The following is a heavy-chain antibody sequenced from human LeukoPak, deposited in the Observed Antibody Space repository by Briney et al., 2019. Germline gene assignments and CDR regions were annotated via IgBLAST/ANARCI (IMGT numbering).Heavy chain of an antibody. CDR2: MYYSGNT. Sequence: SVTLSLTCTVSGGSISSRSYYWGWIRQPPGKGLEWIGSMYYSGNTYYNPSLKSRVTISVDTSKNQFSLKLSSVTAADTAVYYCARERYYSETNTEGNYWGQGTLVTVSS. CDR1: GGSISSRSYY. J-gene: IGHJ4*02. V-gene: IGHV4-39*01. D-gene: IGHD3-22*01. CDR3: ARERYYSETNTEGNY.